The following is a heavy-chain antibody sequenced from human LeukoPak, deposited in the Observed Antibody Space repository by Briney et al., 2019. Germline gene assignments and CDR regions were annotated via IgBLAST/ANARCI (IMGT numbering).Heavy chain of an antibody. J-gene: IGHJ4*02. Sequence: GSLRLSCAASGFTFSSYAMSWVRQAPGKGLEWVSAISGSGGSTYYADSVKGRFTISRDNSKNTLYLQMNSLKTEDTAVYYCTTAGQLWSPDFDYWGQGTLVTVSS. CDR3: TTAGQLWSPDFDY. CDR1: GFTFSSYA. D-gene: IGHD5-18*01. V-gene: IGHV3-23*01. CDR2: ISGSGGST.